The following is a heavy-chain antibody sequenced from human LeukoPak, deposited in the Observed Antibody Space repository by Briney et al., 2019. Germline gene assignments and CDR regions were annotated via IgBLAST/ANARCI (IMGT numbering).Heavy chain of an antibody. CDR1: GYTFTSYA. J-gene: IGHJ4*02. V-gene: IGHV1-3*01. CDR3: KTAYEILSGVDY. CDR2: INAGNGNT. D-gene: IGHD3-9*01. Sequence: GASVKVSCKASGYTFTSYAMHWVRQAPGQRLEWMGWINAGNGNTKYSQKFQGRVTITRDTSASTAYMELSSLRSEDTFVYKRKTAYEILSGVDYWGQGTLVTVSS.